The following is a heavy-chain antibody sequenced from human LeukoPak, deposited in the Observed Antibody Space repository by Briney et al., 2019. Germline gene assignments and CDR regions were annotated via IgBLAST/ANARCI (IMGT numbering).Heavy chain of an antibody. D-gene: IGHD5-18*01. CDR1: GYTFTSYD. Sequence: GASVKVSCKASGYTFTSYDINWVRQATGQGLEWMGWMNPNSGNTGYAQKFQGRVTITTDESTSTAYMELSSLRSEDTAVYYCARDRTSIQLWLRGPYYYMDVWGKGTTVTVSS. J-gene: IGHJ6*03. CDR2: MNPNSGNT. CDR3: ARDRTSIQLWLRGPYYYMDV. V-gene: IGHV1-8*03.